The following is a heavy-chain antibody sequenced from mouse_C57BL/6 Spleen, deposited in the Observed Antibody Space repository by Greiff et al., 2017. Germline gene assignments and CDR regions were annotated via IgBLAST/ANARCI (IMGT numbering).Heavy chain of an antibody. CDR3: ARSPIYDCYYLDY. D-gene: IGHD2-3*01. V-gene: IGHV1-76*01. CDR1: GYTFTDYY. J-gene: IGHJ2*01. Sequence: QVQLQQSGAELVRPGASVKLSCKASGYTFTDYYINWVKQRPGQGLEWIARIYPGSGNTYYNEKFKGKATLTAEKSSSTAYMQLSSLTSEDSAVYFCARSPIYDCYYLDYWCQGTTLTGSS. CDR2: IYPGSGNT.